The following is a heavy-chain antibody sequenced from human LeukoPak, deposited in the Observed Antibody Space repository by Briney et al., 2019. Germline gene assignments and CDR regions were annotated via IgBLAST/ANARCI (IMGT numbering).Heavy chain of an antibody. CDR3: ASYSAVGATGAFDI. CDR2: INPNSGGT. CDR1: GYTFTGYY. V-gene: IGHV1-2*06. Sequence: ASVKVSCKASGYTFTGYYMHWVRQAPGQGLEWMGRINPNSGGTNYAQKFQGRVTMTRGTSISTAYMELSRLRSDDTAVYYCASYSAVGATGAFDIWGQGTMVTVSS. J-gene: IGHJ3*02. D-gene: IGHD1-26*01.